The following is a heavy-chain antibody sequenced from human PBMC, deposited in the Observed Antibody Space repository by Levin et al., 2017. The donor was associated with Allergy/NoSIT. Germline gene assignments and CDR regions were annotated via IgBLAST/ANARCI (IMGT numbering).Heavy chain of an antibody. CDR1: GLTITYYA. Sequence: GESLKISCAASGLTITYYAMHWVRQAPGKGLEWVTSISYDGKNKFYADSVKGRFTISRDNSKNTLYLQMSSLRPEDTAFYYCAKGRGSASDDGTDVWGQGTTVTVS. J-gene: IGHJ6*02. CDR2: ISYDGKNK. D-gene: IGHD3-16*01. V-gene: IGHV3-30*04. CDR3: AKGRGSASDDGTDV.